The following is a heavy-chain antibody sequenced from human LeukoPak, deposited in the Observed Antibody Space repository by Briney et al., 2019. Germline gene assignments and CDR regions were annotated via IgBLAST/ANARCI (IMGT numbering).Heavy chain of an antibody. V-gene: IGHV3-23*01. CDR3: AELGITMIGGV. CDR1: AFTFSSYA. CDR2: ISGSGGNT. D-gene: IGHD3-10*02. J-gene: IGHJ6*04. Sequence: TGGSLRLSCAASAFTFSSYAMNWVRQAPGKGLEWVSSISGSGGNTYYADSVKGRFTISRDNAKNSLYLQMNGLRAEDTAVYYCAELGITMIGGVWGKGTTVTISS.